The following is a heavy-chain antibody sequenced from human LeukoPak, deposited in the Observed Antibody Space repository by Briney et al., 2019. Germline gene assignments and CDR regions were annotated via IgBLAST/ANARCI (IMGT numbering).Heavy chain of an antibody. Sequence: SETLSLTCTVSGGSISSRSHYWGWIRQPPGKGLEWIGSIYYGGSTYYNPSLKSRVIISVDTSKNQFSLKLSSVTAADTAVYYCARAYYYASSAFDIWGQGTMVTVSS. CDR1: GGSISSRSHY. CDR2: IYYGGST. CDR3: ARAYYYASSAFDI. D-gene: IGHD3-22*01. V-gene: IGHV4-39*01. J-gene: IGHJ3*02.